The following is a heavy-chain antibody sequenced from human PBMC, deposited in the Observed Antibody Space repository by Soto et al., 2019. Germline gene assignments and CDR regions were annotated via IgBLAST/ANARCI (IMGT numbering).Heavy chain of an antibody. J-gene: IGHJ6*02. CDR2: ISSSSSYI. V-gene: IGHV3-21*01. CDR1: GFTFSSYS. CDR3: ARTLTQGYYYYGMDV. Sequence: GVTLRLSCAASGFTFSSYSMNWVRQARGKGLEWVSSISSSSSYIYYADSVKGRFTISRDNAKNSLYLQMNSLRAEDTAVYYCARTLTQGYYYYGMDVWGQGTTVTVSS.